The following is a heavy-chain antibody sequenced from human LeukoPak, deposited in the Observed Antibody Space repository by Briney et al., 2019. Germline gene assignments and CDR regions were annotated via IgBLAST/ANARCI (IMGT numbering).Heavy chain of an antibody. D-gene: IGHD3-10*01. J-gene: IGHJ4*02. V-gene: IGHV1-69*04. CDR2: IFPIRGIA. CDR1: RGSLRSYA. CDR3: AREPFLTKNYYGSGGYFDY. Sequence: SVKVSYMDSRGSLRSYAISWVRQAPRQGLEWVGRIFPIRGIANYAQKFQGRVTITADKSTSTAYMELSSLRSEDTAVYYCAREPFLTKNYYGSGGYFDYWGQGTLVTVSS.